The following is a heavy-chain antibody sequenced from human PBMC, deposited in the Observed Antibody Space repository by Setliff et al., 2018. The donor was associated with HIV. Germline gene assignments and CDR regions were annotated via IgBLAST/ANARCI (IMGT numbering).Heavy chain of an antibody. D-gene: IGHD5-12*01. CDR3: ATLTMATIYRDFDY. V-gene: IGHV4-34*01. J-gene: IGHJ4*02. CDR1: GGSFSGYY. CDR2: INHRGST. Sequence: SETLSLTCAVYGGSFSGYYWSWIRQPPGKGLEWIGEINHRGSTNCNPSLKSRVSISVDTSKNQFSLKLSSVTPADTAVYYCATLTMATIYRDFDYWGQGTLVTVSS.